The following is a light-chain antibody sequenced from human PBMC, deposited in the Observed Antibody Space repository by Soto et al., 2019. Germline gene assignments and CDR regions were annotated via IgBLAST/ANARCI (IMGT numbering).Light chain of an antibody. CDR2: GAS. J-gene: IGKJ1*01. CDR1: QSVSSIY. CDR3: QQSTA. Sequence: EIVFTQSPGTLSLSPGERATLSCRASQSVSSIYLAWYQQKPFQAPRLLIYGASSRATGIPDRFSGGGSGTEFTLSISRREPEDFAVYYCQQSTAFGQGTKVDIK. V-gene: IGKV3-20*01.